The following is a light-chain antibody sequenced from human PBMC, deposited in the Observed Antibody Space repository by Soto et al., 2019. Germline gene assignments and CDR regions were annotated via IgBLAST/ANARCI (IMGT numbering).Light chain of an antibody. V-gene: IGKV3-15*01. J-gene: IGKJ1*01. Sequence: EIVMTQSLVTLSVSPGERATLSCRASQSVRSNLAWYQQKPGQAPSLLIYGAFTRATGIPTRFSGTGSGTEFTLTISSLQSEDFALYYCQQYNDWPLTFGQGTKVDIK. CDR1: QSVRSN. CDR2: GAF. CDR3: QQYNDWPLT.